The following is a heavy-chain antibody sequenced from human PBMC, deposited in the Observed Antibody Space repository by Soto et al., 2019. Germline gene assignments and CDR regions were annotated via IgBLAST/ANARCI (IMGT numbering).Heavy chain of an antibody. CDR3: ARGLLAYCGGDCALLDS. Sequence: PSETLSLTCAVYGGSFSGYYWSWIRQTPGKGLEWIGHIHHSGGTSYNPSLKSLVAISVDTSKNQFSLKVDSVTAADTAVYYCARGLLAYCGGDCALLDSWGQGIMVTVSS. V-gene: IGHV4-59*01. CDR2: IHHSGGT. D-gene: IGHD2-21*02. J-gene: IGHJ4*02. CDR1: GGSFSGYY.